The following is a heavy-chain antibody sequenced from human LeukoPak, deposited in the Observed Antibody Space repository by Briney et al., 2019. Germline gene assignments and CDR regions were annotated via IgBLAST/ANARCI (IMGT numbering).Heavy chain of an antibody. CDR3: ARERGYYDSSGYGSYSDY. V-gene: IGHV4-34*01. CDR1: GGSFSGYY. J-gene: IGHJ4*01. D-gene: IGHD3-22*01. CDR2: INHSGST. Sequence: SETLSLTCAVYGGSFSGYYWSWIRQPPGKGLEWIGEINHSGSTNYNPSLKSRVTISVDTSKNQFSLKLSSVTAADTAVYYCARERGYYDSSGYGSYSDYWGHGTLVTVSS.